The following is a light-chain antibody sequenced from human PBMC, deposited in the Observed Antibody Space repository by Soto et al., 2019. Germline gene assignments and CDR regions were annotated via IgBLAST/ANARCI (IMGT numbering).Light chain of an antibody. J-gene: IGLJ3*02. CDR3: SSFTSSNTWV. V-gene: IGLV2-14*01. Sequence: QSALAQPASVAGSPGQSSTISCTGSGNDVAGYNYVSWYQQHPGRAPELMIYEVSNRPSGVSNRFSASKSGDTASLTIFGLQAEDEADYYCSSFTSSNTWVFGGGTKVTVL. CDR2: EVS. CDR1: GNDVAGYNY.